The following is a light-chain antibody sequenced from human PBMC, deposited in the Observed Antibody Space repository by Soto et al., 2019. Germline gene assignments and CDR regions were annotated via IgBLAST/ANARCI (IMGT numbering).Light chain of an antibody. Sequence: DIQETQSPSSLSASVGDRVTITCRASQSISSYLNWYQQKPGKAPKLLIYAASSLQSGVPSRFSGSGSGTDFTLTISSLQPEEFATYYCQQSYSTRDTFGGGTKVEIK. CDR3: QQSYSTRDT. CDR2: AAS. V-gene: IGKV1-39*01. J-gene: IGKJ4*01. CDR1: QSISSY.